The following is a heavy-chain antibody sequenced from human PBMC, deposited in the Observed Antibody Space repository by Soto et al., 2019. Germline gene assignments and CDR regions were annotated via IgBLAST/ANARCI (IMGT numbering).Heavy chain of an antibody. CDR3: SHVLGYCGGGTCYHSVNYMDV. V-gene: IGHV2-5*02. CDR2: IYWDDDK. CDR1: GFSLSTTAVS. D-gene: IGHD2-15*01. J-gene: IGHJ6*03. Sequence: QITLKESGPTLVKPTQTLTLTCTFSGFSLSTTAVSVGWIRQPPGKALELLALIYWDDDKRYSLSLKNRLTITQDASKDQLVLTMTNMDPVDTATYFCSHVLGYCGGGTCYHSVNYMDVWAEGTTVTVSS.